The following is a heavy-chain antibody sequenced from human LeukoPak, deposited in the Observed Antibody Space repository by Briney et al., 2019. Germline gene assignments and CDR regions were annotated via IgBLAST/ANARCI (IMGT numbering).Heavy chain of an antibody. CDR2: ISYGGSNK. J-gene: IGHJ4*02. V-gene: IGHV3-30*04. CDR3: ARESYGEHYFDY. Sequence: PGGSLRLSCAASGFTFSSYAMHWVRQAPGKGLEWVAVISYGGSNKYYADSVKGRFTISRDNSKNTLYLQMNSLRAEDTAVYYCARESYGEHYFDYWGQGTLVTVSS. CDR1: GFTFSSYA. D-gene: IGHD4-17*01.